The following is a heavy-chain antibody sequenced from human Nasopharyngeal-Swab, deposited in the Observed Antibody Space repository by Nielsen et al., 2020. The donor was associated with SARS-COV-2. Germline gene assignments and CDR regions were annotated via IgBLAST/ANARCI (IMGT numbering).Heavy chain of an antibody. D-gene: IGHD1-26*01. CDR2: IKYRGIA. Sequence: SETLSLTCAVSGGSLSGYQWSWIRQHPGKGLEWIAEIKYRGIADYNPSLRSRVTVSLDTSQKQVSLRLTSMTAADTAVYYCAQRREASTYYYFDLWGRGTLVTVSS. V-gene: IGHV4-34*01. J-gene: IGHJ2*01. CDR3: AQRREASTYYYFDL. CDR1: GGSLSGYQ.